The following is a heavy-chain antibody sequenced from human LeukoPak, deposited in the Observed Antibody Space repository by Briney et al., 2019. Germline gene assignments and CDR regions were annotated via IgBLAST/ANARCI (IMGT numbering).Heavy chain of an antibody. CDR3: ARHETPVLLWFGESLYFDY. CDR1: GGSISSSSYY. CDR2: IYYSGST. Sequence: SETLSLTCTVSGGSISSSSYYWGWIRQPPGKGLEWIGSIYYSGSTYYNPSPKSRVTISVDTSKNQFSLKLSSVTAADTAVCYCARHETPVLLWFGESLYFDYWGQGTLVTVSS. V-gene: IGHV4-39*01. D-gene: IGHD3-10*01. J-gene: IGHJ4*02.